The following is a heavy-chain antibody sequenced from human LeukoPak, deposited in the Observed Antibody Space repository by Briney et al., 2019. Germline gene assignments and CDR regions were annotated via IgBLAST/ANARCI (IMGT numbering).Heavy chain of an antibody. V-gene: IGHV4-4*07. CDR2: IYTSGIT. D-gene: IGHD3-10*01. CDR3: ARVVRFGELLFDY. CDR1: GYSISSGYY. Sequence: SETLSLTCTVSGYSISSGYYWGWIRQPVGKGLEWIGRIYTSGITSYNPSLKSRVTISVDTSKNQFSLRLSSVTAADTAVYYCARVVRFGELLFDYWGQGTLVTVSS. J-gene: IGHJ4*02.